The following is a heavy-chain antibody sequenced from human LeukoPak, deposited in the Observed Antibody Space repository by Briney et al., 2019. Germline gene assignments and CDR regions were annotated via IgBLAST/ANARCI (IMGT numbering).Heavy chain of an antibody. D-gene: IGHD6-13*01. V-gene: IGHV3-21*01. CDR1: GFTFSSYS. Sequence: GGSLRLSCAASGFTFSSYSMNWVRQAPGKGLEWVSSISSSSSYIYYADSVKGRFTISRDNAKNSLYLQMSSLRAEDTAVYYCASIILIAAAGTFDYWGQGTLVTVSS. CDR2: ISSSSSYI. J-gene: IGHJ4*02. CDR3: ASIILIAAAGTFDY.